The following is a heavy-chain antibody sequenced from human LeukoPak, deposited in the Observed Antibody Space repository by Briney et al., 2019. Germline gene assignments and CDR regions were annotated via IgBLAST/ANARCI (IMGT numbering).Heavy chain of an antibody. CDR1: GFSFSSST. Sequence: GGSLRLSCAASGFSFSSSTMNWVRQAPGRGLEWVSSISSSGSSIYYADSVKGRFTISRDNAKNSLYLQINSLRAEDTAVYYCARDSYWLGGTIGAFDIWGQGTMVTVSS. D-gene: IGHD3-10*01. CDR2: ISSSGSSI. CDR3: ARDSYWLGGTIGAFDI. J-gene: IGHJ3*02. V-gene: IGHV3-21*01.